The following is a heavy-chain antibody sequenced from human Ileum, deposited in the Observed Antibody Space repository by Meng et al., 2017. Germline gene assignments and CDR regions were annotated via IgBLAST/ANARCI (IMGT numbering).Heavy chain of an antibody. D-gene: IGHD1-1*01. J-gene: IGHJ4*02. CDR1: GDSITNPNW. Sequence: LPESVPRVVTPPELLSLTCVVSGDSITNPNWVDWVRHTPRKVLELIWEVYHSGSTHYNPSLQTRVTISIDNSKNQFSLNLTSVTVADTAVYYCAREVLTLERRPLDYWGQGILVTVSS. CDR3: AREVLTLERRPLDY. V-gene: IGHV4-4*03. CDR2: VYHSGST.